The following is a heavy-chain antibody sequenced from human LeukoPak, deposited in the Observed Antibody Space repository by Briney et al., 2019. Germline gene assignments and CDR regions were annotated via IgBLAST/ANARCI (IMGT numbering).Heavy chain of an antibody. CDR2: INHSGST. D-gene: IGHD4-23*01. V-gene: IGHV4-34*01. Sequence: SETLSLTCAVYGGSFSGYYWSWIRQPPGKGLEWIGEINHSGSTYYNPSLKSRVTISVDTSKNQFSLKLSSVTAADTAVYYCAPYGGNGTWGQGTLVTVSS. J-gene: IGHJ4*02. CDR3: APYGGNGT. CDR1: GGSFSGYY.